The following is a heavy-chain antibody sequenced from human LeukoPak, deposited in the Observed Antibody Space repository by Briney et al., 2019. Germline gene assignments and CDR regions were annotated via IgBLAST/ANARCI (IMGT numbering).Heavy chain of an antibody. D-gene: IGHD6-13*01. Sequence: PGGSLRLSCAASGFTFSSYAMHWVRQAPGKGLGYVSAISSNGGSTYYANSVKGRFTISRDNSKNTLYLQMGSLRAEDLAVYYCAKVVSSSWGYFDYWGQGTLVTVSS. CDR3: AKVVSSSWGYFDY. V-gene: IGHV3-64*01. CDR1: GFTFSSYA. J-gene: IGHJ4*02. CDR2: ISSNGGST.